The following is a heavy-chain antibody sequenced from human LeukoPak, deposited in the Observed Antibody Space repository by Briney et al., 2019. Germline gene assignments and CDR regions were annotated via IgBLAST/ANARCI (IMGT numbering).Heavy chain of an antibody. Sequence: EASVKVSCKASGYTFTSYYMHWVRQAPGQGLEWMGIINPSGGSTSYAQKFQGRVTMTRDTSTSTVYMELSSLRSEDTAVYYCARSAFYYGSGSYCDYWGQGTLVTVSS. CDR1: GYTFTSYY. V-gene: IGHV1-46*01. J-gene: IGHJ4*02. CDR2: INPSGGST. CDR3: ARSAFYYGSGSYCDY. D-gene: IGHD3-10*01.